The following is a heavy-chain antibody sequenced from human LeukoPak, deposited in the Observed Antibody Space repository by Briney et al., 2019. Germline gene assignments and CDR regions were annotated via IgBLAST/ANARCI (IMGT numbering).Heavy chain of an antibody. CDR2: IYTSGST. J-gene: IGHJ4*02. CDR1: GGSISSYY. CDR3: ARDRWSYGVYYFDY. D-gene: IGHD4/OR15-4a*01. Sequence: SETLSLTCTVSGGSISSYYWSWIRQPAGKGLEWIGHIYTSGSTSYNPSLKSRVTMSVDTSKNQFSLKLSSVTAADTAVYYCARDRWSYGVYYFDYWGQGTLVTVSS. V-gene: IGHV4-4*07.